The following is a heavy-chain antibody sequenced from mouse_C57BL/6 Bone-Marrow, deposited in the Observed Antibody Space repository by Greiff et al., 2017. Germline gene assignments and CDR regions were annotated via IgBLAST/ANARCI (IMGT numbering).Heavy chain of an antibody. CDR1: GYTFTSYD. D-gene: IGHD1-1*01. CDR2: IYPRDGST. Sequence: QVQLKESGPELVKPGASVKLSCKASGYTFTSYDINWVKQRPGQGLEWIGWIYPRDGSTKYNEKFKGKATLTVDTSSSTAYMELHSLTSEDSAVYFCAILIYYYGSSYDWYFDVGGTGTTVTVSS. V-gene: IGHV1-85*01. CDR3: AILIYYYGSSYDWYFDV. J-gene: IGHJ1*03.